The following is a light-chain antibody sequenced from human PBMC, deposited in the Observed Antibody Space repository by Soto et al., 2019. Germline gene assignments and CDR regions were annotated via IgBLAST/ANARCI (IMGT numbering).Light chain of an antibody. CDR2: DVS. CDR3: YSSTSSNMPPYV. V-gene: IGLV2-14*03. CDR1: SSDVGGYNY. Sequence: QSVLTQPASVSGSPGQSITISCTGTSSDVGGYNYVSWYQHHPGKAPKLMIYDVSNRPSGVSNRFSASKSGNTASLTISELQAEDEADYYCYSSTSSNMPPYVFGTGTKVPV. J-gene: IGLJ1*01.